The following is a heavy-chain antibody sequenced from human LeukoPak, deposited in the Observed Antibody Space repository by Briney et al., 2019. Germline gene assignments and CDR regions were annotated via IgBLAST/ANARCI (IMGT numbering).Heavy chain of an antibody. CDR2: ISAYNGNT. Sequence: GASVKVSCKASGYTFTSYGISWVRQAPGQGLEWMGWISAYNGNTNYAQKLQGRVTMTTDTSTSTAYMELRSLRSDDTAVYYCARDSPYYYDSSGYYETNLFDYWGQGTLVTVSS. CDR3: ARDSPYYYDSSGYYETNLFDY. J-gene: IGHJ4*02. CDR1: GYTFTSYG. V-gene: IGHV1-18*01. D-gene: IGHD3-22*01.